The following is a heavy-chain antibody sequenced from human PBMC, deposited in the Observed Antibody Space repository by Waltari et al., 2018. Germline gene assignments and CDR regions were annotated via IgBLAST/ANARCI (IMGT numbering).Heavy chain of an antibody. Sequence: QVQLQESGPGLVKPSQTLSLTCTVSGGSISSGSYYWSWIRQPDGKGLECIGRIYTRGSTNYNPSLKSRVTISVDTSKNQFSLNLSSVTAADTAVYYCAREGFSHCIGGSCYSAYWGQGTLVTVSS. CDR3: AREGFSHCIGGSCYSAY. CDR1: GGSISSGSYY. V-gene: IGHV4-61*02. J-gene: IGHJ4*02. CDR2: IYTRGST. D-gene: IGHD2-15*01.